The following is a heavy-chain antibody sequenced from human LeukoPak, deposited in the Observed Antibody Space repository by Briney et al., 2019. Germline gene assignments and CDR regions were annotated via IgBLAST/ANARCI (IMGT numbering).Heavy chain of an antibody. CDR2: IYYAGNT. D-gene: IGHD3-22*01. V-gene: IGHV4-39*01. CDR3: ARQTYSSDTSGYFDF. CDR1: GGSVSSSSYY. Sequence: PSETLSLTCTVSGGSVSSSSYYWGWIRQPPGKGLEWIALIYYAGNTYYNPSLRSRLTISVDTSNNQFSLKLTSVTAADTAVYYCARQTYSSDTSGYFDFWGQGTLVTVSS. J-gene: IGHJ4*02.